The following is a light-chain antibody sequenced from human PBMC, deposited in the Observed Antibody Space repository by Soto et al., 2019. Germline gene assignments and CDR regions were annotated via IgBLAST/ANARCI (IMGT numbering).Light chain of an antibody. CDR2: GAS. CDR3: QQYNDWPPQLT. V-gene: IGKV3-15*01. Sequence: EIVMTQSPAPLSVSVGERATLSCRASQTVSSKLAWYQQKPGQAPRLLIYGASTRATGIPARFTGSGSGTEFTLTISSLQSEDFAVYYCQQYNDWPPQLTFGGGTKVEIK. J-gene: IGKJ4*01. CDR1: QTVSSK.